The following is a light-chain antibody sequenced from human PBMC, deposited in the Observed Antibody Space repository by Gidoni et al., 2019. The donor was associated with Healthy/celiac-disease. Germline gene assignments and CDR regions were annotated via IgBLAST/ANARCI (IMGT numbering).Light chain of an antibody. J-gene: IGKJ1*01. CDR1: QSISSW. CDR2: TAS. V-gene: IGKV1-5*03. Sequence: DIQMTHSPSTLSASVGDRVTITCRASQSISSWLAWYQQKPGKAPKLLIYTASSLESGVPSRFSGSGSGTEFTLTISSLQPDDFATYYCQQYNSYSWTFGQGTKVEIK. CDR3: QQYNSYSWT.